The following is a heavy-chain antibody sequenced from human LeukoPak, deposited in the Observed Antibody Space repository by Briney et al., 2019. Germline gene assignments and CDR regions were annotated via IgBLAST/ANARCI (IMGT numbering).Heavy chain of an antibody. CDR3: ARDLGLTISDNWFAP. CDR2: IFHTGSS. Sequence: PSETLSLTCTVSDYSISSGYFWTWIRPPPGKGLEWIGSIFHTGSSYYNPSLKRPVAISVDTSKNQFSLELSSVTAADTAVYYCARDLGLTISDNWFAPWGPASLATLSS. D-gene: IGHD3-3*01. J-gene: IGHJ5*01. V-gene: IGHV4-38-2*02. CDR1: DYSISSGYF.